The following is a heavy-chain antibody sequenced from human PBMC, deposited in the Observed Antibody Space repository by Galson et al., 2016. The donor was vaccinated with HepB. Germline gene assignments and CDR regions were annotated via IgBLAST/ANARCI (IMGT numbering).Heavy chain of an antibody. CDR2: TYYESEWYN. CDR3: VRSLRGQLFGLDV. D-gene: IGHD1-1*01. CDR1: GDSVSSYSVS. Sequence: CAISGDSVSSYSVSWNWVRQSPSRGLEWLGRTYYESEWYNDYAGFVKGRITINPDTSKNQFSLHLKSVTPEDTAVYYCVRSLRGQLFGLDVWGQGTTVTVSS. V-gene: IGHV6-1*01. J-gene: IGHJ6*02.